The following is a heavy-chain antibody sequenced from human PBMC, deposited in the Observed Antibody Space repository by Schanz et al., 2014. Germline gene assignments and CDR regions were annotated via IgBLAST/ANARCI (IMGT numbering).Heavy chain of an antibody. V-gene: IGHV3-7*01. CDR3: ARDKGGYYPFDY. CDR2: INQDGSDK. Sequence: LQLVESGGGVVQPGRSLRLSCAASGFTFRTFWMSWVRQAPGKGLEWVANINQDGSDKSYVDSVKGRFTISRDNAKNSLYLQMNSLRAEDTAVYYCARDKGGYYPFDYWGQGSLVTVSS. J-gene: IGHJ4*02. D-gene: IGHD3-22*01. CDR1: GFTFRTFW.